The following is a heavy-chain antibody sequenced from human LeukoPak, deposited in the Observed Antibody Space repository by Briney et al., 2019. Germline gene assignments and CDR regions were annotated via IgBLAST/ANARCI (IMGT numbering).Heavy chain of an antibody. Sequence: GGSLRLSCAASGFTFSSYGMHWVRQAPGKGLEWVAVISYDGSNKYYADSVKGRFTISRDNSKNTLYLQMNSLRAEDTAVYYCAKDGAYYYYYYTDVWGKGTTVTVSS. D-gene: IGHD3-10*01. CDR3: AKDGAYYYYYYTDV. V-gene: IGHV3-30*18. CDR1: GFTFSSYG. CDR2: ISYDGSNK. J-gene: IGHJ6*03.